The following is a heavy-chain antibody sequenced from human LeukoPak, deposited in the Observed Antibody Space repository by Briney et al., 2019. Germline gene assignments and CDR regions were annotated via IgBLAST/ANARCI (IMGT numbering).Heavy chain of an antibody. CDR3: ARDRETGEGDGGYYYYGMDV. V-gene: IGHV4-59*01. Sequence: SETLSLTCTVSGGSISSYYWSWIRQSPGKGLEWIGYIYYSGSTYYNPSLKSRVTISVDTSKNQFSLKLSSVTAADTAVYYCARDRETGEGDGGYYYYGMDVWGQGTTVTVSS. CDR2: IYYSGST. D-gene: IGHD7-27*01. CDR1: GGSISSYY. J-gene: IGHJ6*02.